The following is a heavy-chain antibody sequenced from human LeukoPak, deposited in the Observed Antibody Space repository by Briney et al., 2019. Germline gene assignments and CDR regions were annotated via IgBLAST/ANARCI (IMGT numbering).Heavy chain of an antibody. V-gene: IGHV3-7*01. J-gene: IGHJ4*02. CDR2: IKQDGSEK. Sequence: PGGSLRLSCAASGFTFSSYWMSWVRQAPGKGLEWVANIKQDGSEKYYVDSVKGRFTISRDNAKNSLYLQMNSLRAEDTAVYYCAKARHLFYYGSGSYPGYFDYWGQGTLVTVSS. D-gene: IGHD3-10*01. CDR1: GFTFSSYW. CDR3: AKARHLFYYGSGSYPGYFDY.